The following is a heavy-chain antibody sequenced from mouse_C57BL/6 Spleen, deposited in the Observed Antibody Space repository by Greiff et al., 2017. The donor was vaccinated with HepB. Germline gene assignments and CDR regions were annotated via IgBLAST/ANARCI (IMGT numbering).Heavy chain of an antibody. J-gene: IGHJ1*03. CDR2: INPSTGGT. Sequence: VQLQQSGPELVKPGASVKISCKASGYSFTGYYMNWVKQSPEKSLEWIGEINPSTGGTTYNQKFKAKATLTVDKSSSTAYMQLKSLTSEDSAVYYCARWGNDYDVGYFDVWGTGTTVTVSS. D-gene: IGHD2-4*01. CDR1: GYSFTGYY. V-gene: IGHV1-42*01. CDR3: ARWGNDYDVGYFDV.